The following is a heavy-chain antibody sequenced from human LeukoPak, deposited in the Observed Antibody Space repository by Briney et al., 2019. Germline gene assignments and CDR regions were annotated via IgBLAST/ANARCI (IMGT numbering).Heavy chain of an antibody. Sequence: SETLSLTCTVSGGSISSSSYYWGWIRQPPGKGLEWIGYIYYSGSTYYNPSLKSRVTISVDTSKNQFSLKLSSVTAADTAVYYCARDLLNEGNHLDYWGQGTLVTVSS. D-gene: IGHD4-23*01. CDR1: GGSISSSSYY. CDR3: ARDLLNEGNHLDY. CDR2: IYYSGST. J-gene: IGHJ4*02. V-gene: IGHV4-30-4*08.